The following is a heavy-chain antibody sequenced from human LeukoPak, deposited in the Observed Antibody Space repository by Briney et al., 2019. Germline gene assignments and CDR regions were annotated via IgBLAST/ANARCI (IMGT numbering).Heavy chain of an antibody. CDR3: AREAVVVVAATDYYYYYMDV. V-gene: IGHV1-2*06. D-gene: IGHD2-15*01. CDR1: GYTFTGYY. Sequence: ASVKVSCKASGYTFTGYYMHWVRQAPGQGLEWMGRINPNRGGTNYAQKFQGRVTMTRDTSISTAYIELSRLRSDDTAVYYCAREAVVVVAATDYYYYYMDVWGKGTTVTVSS. J-gene: IGHJ6*03. CDR2: INPNRGGT.